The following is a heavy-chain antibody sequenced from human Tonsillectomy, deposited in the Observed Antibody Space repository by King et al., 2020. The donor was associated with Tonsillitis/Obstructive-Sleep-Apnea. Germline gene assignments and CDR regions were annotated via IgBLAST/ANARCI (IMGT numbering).Heavy chain of an antibody. J-gene: IGHJ3*02. CDR3: ARDVVWVLGATFDI. Sequence: VQLVESGGGVVQPGRSLRLSCAASGFTFSSYAMHWVRQAPGKGLEWVAVISYDGSNKYYANSVKGRFTISRDNSKNTLYLQMNSLRAEDTAVYYCARDVVWVLGATFDIWGQGTMVTVSS. CDR1: GFTFSSYA. D-gene: IGHD3-16*01. CDR2: ISYDGSNK. V-gene: IGHV3-30*04.